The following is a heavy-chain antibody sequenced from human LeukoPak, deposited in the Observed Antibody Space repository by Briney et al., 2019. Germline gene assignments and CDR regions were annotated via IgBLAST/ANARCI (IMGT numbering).Heavy chain of an antibody. D-gene: IGHD3-9*01. CDR1: GFSVSNNY. CDR2: ITSDGST. Sequence: GGSLRLSCAASGFSVSNNYMSWVRQPPGKGLEWVSAITSDGSTYYADSVKGRFTISRDNSKNTLYLQMTYLRAEDTAVYFCARVQFGWFLEYGGQGTLVTVSS. V-gene: IGHV3-53*01. J-gene: IGHJ4*02. CDR3: ARVQFGWFLEY.